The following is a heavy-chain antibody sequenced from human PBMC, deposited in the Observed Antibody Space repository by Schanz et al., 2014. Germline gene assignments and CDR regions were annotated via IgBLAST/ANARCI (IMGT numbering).Heavy chain of an antibody. Sequence: QVQLEQSGAEVKKPGASVKVSCKASGGTFSSYTISWVRQAPGQGLEWMGRIIPILDVGNYAQQFQGRVTMTTDTSTGTAYMELRSLRSDDTAVYYCARDFSAYVGNYFDYWGQGTLVTVSS. CDR2: IIPILDVG. CDR3: ARDFSAYVGNYFDY. CDR1: GGTFSSYT. J-gene: IGHJ4*02. D-gene: IGHD5-12*01. V-gene: IGHV1-69*04.